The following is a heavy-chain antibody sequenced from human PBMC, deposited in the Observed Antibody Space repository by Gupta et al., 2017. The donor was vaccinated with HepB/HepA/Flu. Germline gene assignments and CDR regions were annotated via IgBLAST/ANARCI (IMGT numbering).Heavy chain of an antibody. J-gene: IGHJ4*02. CDR3: TTNTYYYGSGSYPLDY. D-gene: IGHD3-10*01. CDR1: GFRFGAYA. Sequence: EVQLVESGGGLVQPGRSLRLSCTASGFRFGAYAVSWVRQAPGKGLEWVGFMRSKEYGGTTEYAASVKGRFTISRDDSKSIAYLQMNSLKTEDTAVYFCTTNTYYYGSGSYPLDYWGQGTLVTVSS. CDR2: MRSKEYGGTT. V-gene: IGHV3-49*04.